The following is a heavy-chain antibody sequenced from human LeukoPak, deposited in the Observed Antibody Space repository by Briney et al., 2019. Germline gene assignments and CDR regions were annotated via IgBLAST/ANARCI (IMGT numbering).Heavy chain of an antibody. J-gene: IGHJ4*02. CDR1: GFSFGDYA. CDR2: IRSKAYGGTT. D-gene: IGHD6-13*01. Sequence: GGSLRLSCIASGFSFGDYAMSWFRQAPGKGLEWVGFIRSKAYGGTTEYATSLKGRFTISRDDSKSIAYLQMNSLKTEDTALYYCTRDQGAAAAGISADHWGQGTLVTVSS. CDR3: TRDQGAAAAGISADH. V-gene: IGHV3-49*03.